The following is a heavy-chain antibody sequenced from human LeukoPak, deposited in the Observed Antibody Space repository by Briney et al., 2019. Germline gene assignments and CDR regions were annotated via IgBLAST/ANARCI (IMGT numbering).Heavy chain of an antibody. Sequence: PGGSLRLSCAASGFTFDDYAMHWVRQAPGKGLEWVSGISWNSGSIGYADSVKGRFTISRDNAKNSLYLQMNSLRAEDTAVYYCAKGSAQELLRRYYFDYWGQGTLVTVSS. V-gene: IGHV3-9*01. CDR2: ISWNSGSI. CDR1: GFTFDDYA. D-gene: IGHD1-7*01. CDR3: AKGSAQELLRRYYFDY. J-gene: IGHJ4*02.